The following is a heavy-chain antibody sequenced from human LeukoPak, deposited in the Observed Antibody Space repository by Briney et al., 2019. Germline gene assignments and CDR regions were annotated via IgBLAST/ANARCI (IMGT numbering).Heavy chain of an antibody. CDR3: VVRYGY. V-gene: IGHV3-48*04. Sequence: QAGGSLRLSCKASGFTFSNFWMSWVRQAPGKGLEWVSYISSSSSTIYYADSVKGRFTISRDNAKNSLYLQMNSLRAEDTAVYYGVVRYGYWGQGTLVTVSS. D-gene: IGHD2-15*01. J-gene: IGHJ4*02. CDR1: GFTFSNFW. CDR2: ISSSSSTI.